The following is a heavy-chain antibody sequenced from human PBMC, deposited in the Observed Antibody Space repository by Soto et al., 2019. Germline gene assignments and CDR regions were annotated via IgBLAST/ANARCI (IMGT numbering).Heavy chain of an antibody. CDR2: IYHSGST. CDR3: ASTGSADAFDI. J-gene: IGHJ3*02. CDR1: GGSLSSGGYS. D-gene: IGHD3-10*01. Sequence: SETLSLTCAVSGGSLSSGGYSWSWIRQPPGKGLEWIGYIYHSGSTYYNPSLKSRVTISVDRSKNQFSLKLSSVTAADTAVYYCASTGSADAFDIWGQGTVVTVSS. V-gene: IGHV4-30-2*01.